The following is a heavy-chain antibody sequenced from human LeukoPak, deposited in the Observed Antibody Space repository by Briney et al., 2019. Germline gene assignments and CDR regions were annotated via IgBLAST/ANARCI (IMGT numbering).Heavy chain of an antibody. CDR3: ASHDSSGYYLYRYFTY. CDR2: ITSSGGNT. V-gene: IGHV3-23*01. CDR1: GLTFSSYA. D-gene: IGHD3-22*01. Sequence: GGSLRLSCAASGLTFSSYAMSWVRQAPGKGPEWISAITSSGGNTYNADSVKGRFTISRDNSKNTLYLQMNSLRAEDTAVYYCASHDSSGYYLYRYFTYWGQGHLVTVSS. J-gene: IGHJ4*02.